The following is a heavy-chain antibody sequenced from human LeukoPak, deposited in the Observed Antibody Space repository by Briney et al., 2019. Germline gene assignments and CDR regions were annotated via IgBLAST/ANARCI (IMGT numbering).Heavy chain of an antibody. D-gene: IGHD4-11*01. J-gene: IGHJ4*02. CDR3: ARGRYDSNYGNY. CDR1: GYTFTSYG. Sequence: SVKVSCKASGYTFTSYGISWVRQAPGQGLEWMGRIIPILGIANYAQKFQGRVTITADKSTSTAYMELSSLRSEDTAVYYCARGRYDSNYGNYWGQGTLVAVSS. CDR2: IIPILGIA. V-gene: IGHV1-69*04.